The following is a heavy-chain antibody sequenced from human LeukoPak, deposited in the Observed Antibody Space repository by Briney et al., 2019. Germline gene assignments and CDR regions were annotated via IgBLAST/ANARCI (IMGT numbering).Heavy chain of an antibody. J-gene: IGHJ4*02. V-gene: IGHV3-66*01. Sequence: GGSLRLSCAASGFTVSSNYMSWVRQAPGKGLGWVSVIYSSGSTYYADSVKGRFTISRDNSKNTLYLQMNSLRAEDTAVYYCARGNYDSSGPLPLDYWGQGTLVTVPS. D-gene: IGHD3-22*01. CDR3: ARGNYDSSGPLPLDY. CDR2: IYSSGST. CDR1: GFTVSSNY.